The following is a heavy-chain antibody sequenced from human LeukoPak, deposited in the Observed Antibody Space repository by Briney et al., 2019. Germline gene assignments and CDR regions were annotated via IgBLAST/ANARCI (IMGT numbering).Heavy chain of an antibody. V-gene: IGHV1-46*01. D-gene: IGHD4-23*01. Sequence: GASVKVSCKASGYTFTSYYMHWVRQAPGQGLEWMGIINPSGGSTSYAQKFQGRVTTTRDTSTSTVYMELSSLRSEDTAVYYCARGVAYGGKNREYFDYWGQGTLVTVSS. CDR1: GYTFTSYY. CDR3: ARGVAYGGKNREYFDY. CDR2: INPSGGST. J-gene: IGHJ4*02.